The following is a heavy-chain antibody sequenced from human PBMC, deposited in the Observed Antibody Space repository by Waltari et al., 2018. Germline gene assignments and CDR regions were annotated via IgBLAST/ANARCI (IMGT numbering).Heavy chain of an antibody. CDR1: GDSITRNSFY. CDR2: FYSSEYI. V-gene: IGHV4-61*02. Sequence: QVQLQESGPGLVKPSQTLSLTCPVSGDSITRNSFYWNWVRQTAGKGLDWIGGFYSSEYINYNPTLKSRVTISRDTSKKQFFLKLTSVTAADTAFYYCAREVTKVELGRRLPHFFDSWGQGTLVTVSS. D-gene: IGHD7-27*01. J-gene: IGHJ4*02. CDR3: AREVTKVELGRRLPHFFDS.